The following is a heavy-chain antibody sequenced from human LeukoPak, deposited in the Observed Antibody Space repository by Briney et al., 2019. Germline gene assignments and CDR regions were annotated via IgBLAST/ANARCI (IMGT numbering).Heavy chain of an antibody. V-gene: IGHV1-69*05. J-gene: IGHJ6*03. D-gene: IGHD1-1*01. CDR1: GGTFSSYA. CDR2: IIPIFGTA. Sequence: GASVKVSCKASGGTFSSYAISWVRRAPGQGLEWMGGIIPIFGTANYAQKFQGRVTITTDESTSTAYMELSSLRSEDTAVYYCARGVPTRYYYYYYMDVWGKGTTVTVSS. CDR3: ARGVPTRYYYYYYMDV.